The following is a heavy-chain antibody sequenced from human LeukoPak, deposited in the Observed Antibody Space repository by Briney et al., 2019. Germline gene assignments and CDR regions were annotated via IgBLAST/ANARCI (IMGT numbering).Heavy chain of an antibody. CDR3: AGDAPSLYAFDI. J-gene: IGHJ3*02. Sequence: PSQTLSLTCTVSGGSISSGGYYWSWIRQHPGKGLGWIGYIYYSGSTYYNPSLKSRVTISVDTSKNQFSLKLSSVTAADTAVYYCAGDAPSLYAFDIWGQGTMVTVSS. CDR1: GGSISSGGYY. V-gene: IGHV4-31*03. CDR2: IYYSGST.